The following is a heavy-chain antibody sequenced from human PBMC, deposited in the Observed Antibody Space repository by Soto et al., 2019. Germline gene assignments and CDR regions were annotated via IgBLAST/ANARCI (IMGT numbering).Heavy chain of an antibody. CDR1: GFTVSSNY. V-gene: IGHV3-53*01. CDR3: ARVVTATAYDFDY. D-gene: IGHD2-21*02. J-gene: IGHJ4*02. CDR2: IYSGGST. Sequence: EVQLVESGGGLIQPGGSLRLSCAASGFTVSSNYMSWVRQAPGKGLEWVSVIYSGGSTYYADSVKGRFTISRDNSKNALYRQMNSLIAEDTAVYYCARVVTATAYDFDYWGQGTLVTGSS.